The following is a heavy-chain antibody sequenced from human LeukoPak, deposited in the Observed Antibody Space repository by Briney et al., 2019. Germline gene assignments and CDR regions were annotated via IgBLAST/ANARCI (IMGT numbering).Heavy chain of an antibody. CDR1: GYSFINYW. Sequence: GESLKISCKGSGYSFINYWIGWVRQVPGEGLEYMGIIYPGDSDTRYSPSFQGQVTISADKSINTAYLQWSSLKASDTAMYYCTRAWSGYSTRYFDYWGQGTLVTVSS. D-gene: IGHD3-3*01. V-gene: IGHV5-51*01. CDR3: TRAWSGYSTRYFDY. CDR2: IYPGDSDT. J-gene: IGHJ4*02.